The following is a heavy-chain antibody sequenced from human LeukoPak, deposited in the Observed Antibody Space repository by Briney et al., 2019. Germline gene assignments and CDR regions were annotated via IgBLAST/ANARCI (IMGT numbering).Heavy chain of an antibody. CDR3: AKDFEAYCRGDCSSYFDY. V-gene: IGHV3-74*01. D-gene: IGHD2-21*01. CDR1: GFTFSSYW. J-gene: IGHJ4*02. CDR2: INSDGSTT. Sequence: PGGSLRLSCAASGFTFSSYWMHWVRQAPGKGLVWVSRINSDGSTTSYADSVKGRFTIYRDNSKNTLYLQMNSLRPEDTAVYYCAKDFEAYCRGDCSSYFDYWGQGTLVTVSS.